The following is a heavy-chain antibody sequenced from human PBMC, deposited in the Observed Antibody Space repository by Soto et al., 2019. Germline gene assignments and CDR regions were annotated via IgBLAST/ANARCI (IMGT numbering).Heavy chain of an antibody. V-gene: IGHV3-33*01. CDR2: IWYDGSNK. Sequence: GGSLRLPWAASGFTISNYGMHWVRKAPGKGLEWVAVIWYDGSNKYYADSVKGRFTISRDNSKNTLYLQMNSLRAEDTAVYYCAREYKYDSSGYYGLDYWGHGTLVTVSS. J-gene: IGHJ4*01. D-gene: IGHD3-22*01. CDR1: GFTISNYG. CDR3: AREYKYDSSGYYGLDY.